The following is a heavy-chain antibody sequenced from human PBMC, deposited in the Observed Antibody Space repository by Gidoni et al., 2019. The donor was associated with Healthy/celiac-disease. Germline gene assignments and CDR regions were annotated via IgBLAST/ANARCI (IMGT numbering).Heavy chain of an antibody. Sequence: QVQLVQSGAEVKKPGASVKVSCKPSGYTFTVYYMHWVRQAPGQGLEWMGWINPNSGGTNYAQKLQGWVTMTRDTSISTAYMELSRLRSDDTAVYYCAREDRGVTTLLASGMDVWGQGTTVTVSS. CDR3: AREDRGVTTLLASGMDV. D-gene: IGHD4-17*01. CDR2: INPNSGGT. CDR1: GYTFTVYY. V-gene: IGHV1-2*04. J-gene: IGHJ6*02.